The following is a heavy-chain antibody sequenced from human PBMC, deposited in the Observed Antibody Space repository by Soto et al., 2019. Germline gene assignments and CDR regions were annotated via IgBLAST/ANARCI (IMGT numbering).Heavy chain of an antibody. CDR2: ISAYNGNT. Sequence: ASVKVSCKASGYTVTSYGISWVRQAPGQGLEWMGWISAYNGNTNYAQKLQGRVTMTTDTSTSTAYMELRSLRSDDTAVYYCARDGDMVRGVKGYYYYYGMDVWGQGTTVTVSS. CDR3: ARDGDMVRGVKGYYYYYGMDV. J-gene: IGHJ6*02. CDR1: GYTVTSYG. V-gene: IGHV1-18*01. D-gene: IGHD3-10*01.